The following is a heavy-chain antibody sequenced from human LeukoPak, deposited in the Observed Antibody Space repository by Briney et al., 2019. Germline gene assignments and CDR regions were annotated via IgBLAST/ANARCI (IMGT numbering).Heavy chain of an antibody. CDR2: IKQDGSEK. V-gene: IGHV3-7*01. Sequence: PGGSLRLSCAASGFTFSSYWMSWVRQAPGKGLEWVANIKQDGSEKYYVDSVKGRFTISRDNAKNSLYLQMNSLRAEDTAVYYCARDRPHYYDSSGYLERAYFDYWGQGTLVTVSS. J-gene: IGHJ4*02. CDR1: GFTFSSYW. D-gene: IGHD3-22*01. CDR3: ARDRPHYYDSSGYLERAYFDY.